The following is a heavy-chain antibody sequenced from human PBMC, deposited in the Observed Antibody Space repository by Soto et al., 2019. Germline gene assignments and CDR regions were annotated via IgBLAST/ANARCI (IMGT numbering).Heavy chain of an antibody. CDR3: ARAPEDGDPDWYLDY. V-gene: IGHV3-30*03. J-gene: IGHJ4*02. Sequence: GGSLRLSCAAPGLTFSSHGMYWVRQAPGKGLEWVAVISYDGSNKYYADSVKGRFTISRDNSKNTLYLQMNSLRAEDTAVYYCARAPEDGDPDWYLDYWGQGTLVTVSS. CDR1: GLTFSSHG. D-gene: IGHD2-21*02. CDR2: ISYDGSNK.